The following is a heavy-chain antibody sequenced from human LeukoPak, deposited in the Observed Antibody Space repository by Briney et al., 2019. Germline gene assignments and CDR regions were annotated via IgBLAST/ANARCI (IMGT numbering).Heavy chain of an antibody. CDR1: GFTFSSYA. CDR3: AKDDVVVPAVIEH. V-gene: IGHV3-23*01. J-gene: IGHJ1*01. D-gene: IGHD2-2*01. Sequence: GGSLRLSCAASGFTFSSYAMSWVRQAPGKGLEWVSAICGSGGSTYYADSVKGRFTTSRDNSKNTLYLQMNSLRAEDTAVYYCAKDDVVVPAVIEHWGQGTLVTVSS. CDR2: ICGSGGST.